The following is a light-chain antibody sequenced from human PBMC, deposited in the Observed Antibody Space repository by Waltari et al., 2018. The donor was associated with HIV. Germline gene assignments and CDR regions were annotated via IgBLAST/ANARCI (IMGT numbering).Light chain of an antibody. J-gene: IGLJ2*01. V-gene: IGLV1-40*01. Sequence: QSALTQPPSVSGAPGQSVTISRSGSNSNIGAGFDVPWYQQVPGTAPRLLIYDNNNRPSGVPDRFSGSKSGTSASLAINGPQSEDEADYYCQSYDSRLSGSVVFGGGTKVTVL. CDR2: DNN. CDR1: NSNIGAGFD. CDR3: QSYDSRLSGSVV.